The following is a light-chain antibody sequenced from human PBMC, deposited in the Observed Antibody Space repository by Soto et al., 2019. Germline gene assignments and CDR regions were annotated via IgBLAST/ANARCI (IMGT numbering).Light chain of an antibody. J-gene: IGKJ3*01. CDR1: QSVSSY. CDR2: DAS. CDR3: QQRSNWPPV. Sequence: EIVLTQSPATLSSSPGERATLSCRASQSVSSYLAWYQQKPGQAPRLLIYDASNRATGIPARFSGSGSGTDFTLTISSLEPEDFAVYYCQQRSNWPPVFGPGTKVDIK. V-gene: IGKV3-11*01.